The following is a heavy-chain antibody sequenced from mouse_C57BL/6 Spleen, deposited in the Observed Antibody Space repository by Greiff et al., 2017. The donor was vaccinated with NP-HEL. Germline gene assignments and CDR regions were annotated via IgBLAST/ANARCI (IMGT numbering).Heavy chain of an antibody. Sequence: VQLQQSGAELVRPGTSVKMSCKASGYTFTNYWIGWAKQRPGHGLEWIGDIYPGGGYTNYNEKFKGKATLTADKSSSTAYMQFSSLTSEDSAIYYCARRNYYGSSDAMDYWGQGTSVTVSS. CDR2: IYPGGGYT. CDR3: ARRNYYGSSDAMDY. CDR1: GYTFTNYW. J-gene: IGHJ4*01. D-gene: IGHD1-1*01. V-gene: IGHV1-63*01.